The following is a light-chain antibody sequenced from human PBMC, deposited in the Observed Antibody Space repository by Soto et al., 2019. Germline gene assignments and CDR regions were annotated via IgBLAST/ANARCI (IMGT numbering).Light chain of an antibody. V-gene: IGLV4-60*02. CDR2: LEGSGSY. CDR1: SGHSSYI. CDR3: ETWDSNTRA. J-gene: IGLJ3*02. Sequence: QPVLTQSSSASASLGSSVKHTCTLSSGHSSYIIAWHQKQPGKAPRYLMKLEGSGSYNKGSGVPDRFSGSSSVADRYLTISNLQFEDEADYYCETWDSNTRAFGGGTKVTVL.